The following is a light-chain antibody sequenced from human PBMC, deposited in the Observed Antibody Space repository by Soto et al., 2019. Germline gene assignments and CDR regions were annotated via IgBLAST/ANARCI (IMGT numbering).Light chain of an antibody. V-gene: IGLV1-44*01. J-gene: IGLJ2*01. CDR3: AAGDDTLNGPV. CDR1: SSTIGSNT. Sequence: QSVLTQPPSASGTPGQRVSISCSGSSSTIGSNTVTWYQQIPGTAPKLLIYGNNQRPSGVPDRISGSKSGTSASLAISGLQSEDEADYYCAAGDDTLNGPVFGGGTKLTVL. CDR2: GNN.